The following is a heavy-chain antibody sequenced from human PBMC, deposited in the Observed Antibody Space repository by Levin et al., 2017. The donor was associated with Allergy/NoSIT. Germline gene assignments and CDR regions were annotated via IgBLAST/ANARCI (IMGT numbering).Heavy chain of an antibody. CDR1: GFSFTNYW. CDR3: ARSPYDSRGYRSDY. V-gene: IGHV3-7*01. CDR2: IKEDGSEK. D-gene: IGHD3-22*01. Sequence: GGSLRLSCAASGFSFTNYWMTWVRQAPGKGLEWVATIKEDGSEKYYVDSVKGRFIISRDNAKNSLYLQMNSLRTEDTAVYYCARSPYDSRGYRSDYWGQGTLVTVSS. J-gene: IGHJ4*02.